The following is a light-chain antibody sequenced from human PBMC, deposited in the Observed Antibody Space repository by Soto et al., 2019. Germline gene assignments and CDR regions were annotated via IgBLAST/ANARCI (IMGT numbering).Light chain of an antibody. CDR3: XXRSDSLT. J-gene: IGKJ4*01. CDR1: XSAXXY. Sequence: EIVLTQSPATLSLSPGEGATLSCRASXSAXXYLAWYQQKPGPAPRLLIYDTSNRATGIPARFSGSGSXXXXXXXXXSLEPEXXAVXXXXXRSDSLTFGGGTKVEIK. CDR2: DTS. V-gene: IGKV3-11*01.